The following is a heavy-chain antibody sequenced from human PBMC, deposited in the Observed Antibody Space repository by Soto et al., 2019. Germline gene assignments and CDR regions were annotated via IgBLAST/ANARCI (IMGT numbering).Heavy chain of an antibody. J-gene: IGHJ4*02. V-gene: IGHV3-23*01. CDR2: VSGSGDST. CDR1: GFTLSEYG. D-gene: IGHD3-10*01. Sequence: ELQVLESGGGLVQPGGSLRLTCAASGFTLSEYGTSWVRQAPGKGLEWVSFVSGSGDSTYYTDSVKGRFTISRDSSKNTVCLQMNSLRPEDTAVYYCATSNYGERDWGQGTLATVSS. CDR3: ATSNYGERD.